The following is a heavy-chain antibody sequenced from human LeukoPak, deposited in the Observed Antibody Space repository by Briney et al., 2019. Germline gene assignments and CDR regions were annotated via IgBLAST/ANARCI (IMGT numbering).Heavy chain of an antibody. D-gene: IGHD3-10*01. CDR1: GYTFTSYA. Sequence: ASVKVSCKASGYTFTSYAMHWVRQAPGQRLEWMGWINAGNGNTKYSQKLQGRVTITRDTSASTAYMELSSLRSEDTAVYYCARTVTMVRGVITLFGYWGQGTLVTVSS. J-gene: IGHJ4*02. CDR3: ARTVTMVRGVITLFGY. V-gene: IGHV1-3*01. CDR2: INAGNGNT.